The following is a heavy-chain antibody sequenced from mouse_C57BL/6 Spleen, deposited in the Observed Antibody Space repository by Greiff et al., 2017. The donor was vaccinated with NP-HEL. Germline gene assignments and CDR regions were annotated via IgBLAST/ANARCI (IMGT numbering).Heavy chain of an antibody. Sequence: VQLQQSGAELAKPGASVKLSCKASGYTFTSYWMHWVKQRPGQGLEWIGYINPSSGYTKYNQKFKDKATLTADKSSSTAYMQLSSLTYEDSAVYYCAKTAQATEYYFDYWGKGTTLTVAS. CDR2: INPSSGYT. V-gene: IGHV1-7*01. D-gene: IGHD3-2*02. CDR1: GYTFTSYW. CDR3: AKTAQATEYYFDY. J-gene: IGHJ2*01.